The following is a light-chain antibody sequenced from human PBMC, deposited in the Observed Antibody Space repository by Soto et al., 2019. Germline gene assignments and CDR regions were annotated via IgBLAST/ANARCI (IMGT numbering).Light chain of an antibody. J-gene: IGKJ4*01. V-gene: IGKV1-33*01. Sequence: DLQMTPSPSSLSASVGDRVTITCQASQDISNYINWYQQKPGKAPKLLIYDASNLETGIPPRCSGSGSGTDFTFTISSLQSEDIATYYCQQYHTLPLTFGGGTKVEIK. CDR2: DAS. CDR3: QQYHTLPLT. CDR1: QDISNY.